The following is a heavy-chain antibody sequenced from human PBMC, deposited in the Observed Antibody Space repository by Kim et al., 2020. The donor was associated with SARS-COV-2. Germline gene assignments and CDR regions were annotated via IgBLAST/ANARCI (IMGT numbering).Heavy chain of an antibody. Sequence: GGSLRLSCAASGFTFSSYGMHWVRQAPGKGLEWVAVIWYDGSNKYYADSVKGRFTISRDNSKNTLYLQMNSLRAEDTAVYYCARERRYCSSTSCYLDYWGQGTLVTVSS. CDR2: IWYDGSNK. CDR1: GFTFSSYG. D-gene: IGHD2-2*01. J-gene: IGHJ4*02. V-gene: IGHV3-33*01. CDR3: ARERRYCSSTSCYLDY.